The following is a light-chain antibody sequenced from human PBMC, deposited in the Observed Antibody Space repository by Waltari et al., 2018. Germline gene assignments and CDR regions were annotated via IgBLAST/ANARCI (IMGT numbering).Light chain of an antibody. CDR1: SPNIGSNS. Sequence: QSILTQPTSASGTPGQRVTISCSGSSPNIGSNSVSWYQEVPGTAPKLLIYRNNQRPSGVPARCSGSKSGTSASLAISGLRSEDEAHYYCAAWDDSLSGHMVFGGGTKLTVL. CDR3: AAWDDSLSGHMV. CDR2: RNN. V-gene: IGLV1-47*01. J-gene: IGLJ2*01.